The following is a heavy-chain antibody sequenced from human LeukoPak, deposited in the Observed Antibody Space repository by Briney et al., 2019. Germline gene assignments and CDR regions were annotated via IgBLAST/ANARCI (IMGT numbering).Heavy chain of an antibody. CDR1: GYNFISYG. V-gene: IGHV1-18*01. D-gene: IGHD3-22*01. CDR2: ISPYNGNT. J-gene: IGHJ4*02. Sequence: ASVKVSCKASGYNFISYGISWVRQAPGQGLEWMGWISPYNGNTNYAQKLQGRVTMTTDTPTSRAHMELRSLRSDDTAVYYCARGPPNYDSRFDYWGQGTLVTVSS. CDR3: ARGPPNYDSRFDY.